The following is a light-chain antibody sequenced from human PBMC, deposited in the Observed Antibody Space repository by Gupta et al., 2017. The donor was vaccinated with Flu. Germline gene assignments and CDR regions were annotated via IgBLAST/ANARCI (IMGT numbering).Light chain of an antibody. CDR3: SSYTSSSPRVV. CDR2: DVS. CDR1: SSDVGGYNY. Sequence: QSALPQPASVSGSPGQSITISCTGTSSDVGGYNYVSWYQQHPGKAPKLMIYDVSNRPSGVSNRFSGSKSGNTASLTISGLQAEDEADYYCSSYTSSSPRVVFGGGTKLTVL. V-gene: IGLV2-14*01. J-gene: IGLJ2*01.